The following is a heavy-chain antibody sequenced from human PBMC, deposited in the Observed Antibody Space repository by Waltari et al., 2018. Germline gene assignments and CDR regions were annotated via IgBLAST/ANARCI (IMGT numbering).Heavy chain of an antibody. J-gene: IGHJ4*02. CDR1: GGSFSGYY. CDR2: INHSGST. Sequence: QVQLQQWGAGLLQPSETLSLTCAVYGGSFSGYYWSWIRQPPGKGLEWIGEINHSGSTNYNPSLKSRVTISVDTSKNQFSLKLSSVTAADTAVYYCARVQLRRPEGGFFYWGQGTLVTVSS. V-gene: IGHV4-34*01. CDR3: ARVQLRRPEGGFFY. D-gene: IGHD4-17*01.